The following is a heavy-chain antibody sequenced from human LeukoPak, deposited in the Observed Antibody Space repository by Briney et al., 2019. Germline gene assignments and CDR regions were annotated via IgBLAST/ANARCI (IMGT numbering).Heavy chain of an antibody. CDR3: GRIAIDANNGMDV. CDR1: GFTFSSYG. CDR2: IRYDGSNK. V-gene: IGHV3-30*02. D-gene: IGHD1/OR15-1a*01. J-gene: IGHJ6*02. Sequence: GGSLRLSCAASGFTFSSYGMHWVRQAPGKGLEWVAFIRYDGSNKYYADSVKGRFTISRDNSKNTLYLQMNSLRTEDTAVYYCGRIAIDANNGMDVWGQGTTVTVSS.